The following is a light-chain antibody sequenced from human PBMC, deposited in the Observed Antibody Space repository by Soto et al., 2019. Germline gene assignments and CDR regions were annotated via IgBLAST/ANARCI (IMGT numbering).Light chain of an antibody. CDR1: QSVSSS. CDR2: DAS. Sequence: EIVLTQSPDTLSLSSGERATLSCRASQSVSSSLAWYQQKPGQAPRLLIYDASNRATGIPARFSGSGSGTDFTLTISSLEPEDFAVYYCQQRSNWPTFVQGTKLEIK. CDR3: QQRSNWPT. J-gene: IGKJ2*01. V-gene: IGKV3-11*01.